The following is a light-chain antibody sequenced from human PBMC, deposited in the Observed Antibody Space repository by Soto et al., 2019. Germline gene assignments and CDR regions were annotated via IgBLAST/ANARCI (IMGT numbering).Light chain of an antibody. CDR2: AAY. Sequence: DIQMTQAPSSLSASVGDRVTITCRASQSISRYVNWYQQKPRKDPRLLIFAAYSLQGGVPSRFSGSGSGTDFTLTISSLQPEDFATYYCQHTYNTPFTFGPGTKVDIK. V-gene: IGKV1-39*01. J-gene: IGKJ3*01. CDR1: QSISRY. CDR3: QHTYNTPFT.